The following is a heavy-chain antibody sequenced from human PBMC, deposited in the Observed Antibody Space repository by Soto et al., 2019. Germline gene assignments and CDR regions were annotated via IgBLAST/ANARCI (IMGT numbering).Heavy chain of an antibody. CDR2: IGPYNGNT. V-gene: IGHV1-18*01. D-gene: IGHD2-15*01. J-gene: IGHJ2*01. Sequence: QVQLVQSGAEVKKPGASVKVSCKVSGYTFNNYGISWVRQAPGQGLEWMGWIGPYNGNTDQAQNFQGRVTMTTDTTTNTAFMELRSRRSDATALYYCARCYCSVGSCYTCWHFNLWGRGALVTVSS. CDR3: ARCYCSVGSCYTCWHFNL. CDR1: GYTFNNYG.